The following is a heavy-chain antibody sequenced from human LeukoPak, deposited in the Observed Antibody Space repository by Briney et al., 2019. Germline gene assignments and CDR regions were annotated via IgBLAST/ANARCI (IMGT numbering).Heavy chain of an antibody. CDR1: GYTITGYY. CDR2: INPNSGGT. CDR3: AREPDYGEYDY. J-gene: IGHJ4*02. V-gene: IGHV1-2*02. D-gene: IGHD4-17*01. Sequence: ALVKVSCKASGYTITGYYMHWVRQAPGQGLEWMGWINPNSGGTNYAQKFQGRVTMTRDTSISTAYMELSRLRSDDTAVYYCAREPDYGEYDYWGQGTLVTVSS.